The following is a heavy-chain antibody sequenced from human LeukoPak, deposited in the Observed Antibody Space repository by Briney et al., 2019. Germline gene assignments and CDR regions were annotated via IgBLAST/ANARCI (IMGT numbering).Heavy chain of an antibody. CDR3: ARVSGMATIGY. J-gene: IGHJ4*02. D-gene: IGHD5-24*01. CDR2: INHSGNT. Sequence: SETLSLTCAVYGGSFSGYYWSWIRQPPGKGLEWIGEINHSGNTNYNPSLKSRVTISLDTSKNQFSLKLSSVTAADTAVYYCARVSGMATIGYWGQGTLVTVSS. V-gene: IGHV4-34*01. CDR1: GGSFSGYY.